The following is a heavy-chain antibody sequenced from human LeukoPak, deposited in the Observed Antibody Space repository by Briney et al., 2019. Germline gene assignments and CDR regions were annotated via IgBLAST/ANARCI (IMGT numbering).Heavy chain of an antibody. Sequence: ASVKVSCKASGYTFTNYAMHWVRQAPGQRLEWMGWINAGNGNTKYSQKFQDRVTITRDTSASTAYMELSSLRSEDTAVYYCARAPLPTNYDFWSYYFDYWGQGTLVTVSS. CDR2: INAGNGNT. CDR3: ARAPLPTNYDFWSYYFDY. D-gene: IGHD3-3*01. V-gene: IGHV1-3*01. CDR1: GYTFTNYA. J-gene: IGHJ4*02.